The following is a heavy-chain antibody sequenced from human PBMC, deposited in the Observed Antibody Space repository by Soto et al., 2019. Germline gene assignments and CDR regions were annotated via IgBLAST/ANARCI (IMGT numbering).Heavy chain of an antibody. CDR2: INTNTGNP. D-gene: IGHD3-10*01. Sequence: ASVKVSCKASGYTFTSYAMHWVRQAPGQGLEWMGWINTNTGNPTYAQGFTGRFVFSLDTSVSTAYLQICSLKAEDTAVYYCARGDYGSGSYPFAYWGQGTLVTVSS. CDR1: GYTFTSYA. CDR3: ARGDYGSGSYPFAY. V-gene: IGHV7-4-1*01. J-gene: IGHJ4*02.